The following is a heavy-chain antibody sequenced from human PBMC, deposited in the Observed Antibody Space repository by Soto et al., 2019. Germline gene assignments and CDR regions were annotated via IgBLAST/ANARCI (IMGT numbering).Heavy chain of an antibody. CDR1: GDSISSFY. CDR3: ARRGGGFDNWFDP. CDR2: TRST. Sequence: QVQLQESGPGLVKPSETLSLTCTVSGDSISSFYWSWIRQPPGKGLEWIGYTRSTNYNPSLKSRVTISVDTSLNQVSLRLTSVTAAYTAVYYCARRGGGFDNWFDPWGQGTLVTVSS. J-gene: IGHJ5*02. V-gene: IGHV4-59*08.